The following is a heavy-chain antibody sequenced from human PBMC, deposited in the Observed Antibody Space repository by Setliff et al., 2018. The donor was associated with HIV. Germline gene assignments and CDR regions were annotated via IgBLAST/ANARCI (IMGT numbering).Heavy chain of an antibody. V-gene: IGHV1-18*01. J-gene: IGHJ4*02. D-gene: IGHD6-6*01. CDR2: IGVYNGNT. CDR3: ARDAPGNTEAAPDY. CDR1: GYTFTSYG. Sequence: ASVKVSCKASGYTFTSYGISWVRQAPGQGLEWMGWIGVYNGNTNYEQKLQGRVTMTTDTSTSTAYMELRSLRSDDTAVYYCARDAPGNTEAAPDYWGQGTLVTVSS.